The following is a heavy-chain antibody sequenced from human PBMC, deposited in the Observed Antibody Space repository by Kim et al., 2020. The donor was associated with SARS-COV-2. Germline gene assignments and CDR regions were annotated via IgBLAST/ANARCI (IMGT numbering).Heavy chain of an antibody. CDR2: INTNTGNP. Sequence: ASVKVSCKASGYTFTSYAMNWVRQAPGQGLEWMGWINTNTGNPTYAQGFTGRFVFSLDTSVSTAYLQISSLKAEDTAVYYCARGPTIAAVMYYYYYYYMDVWDKGTTVTVSS. V-gene: IGHV7-4-1*02. CDR1: GYTFTSYA. D-gene: IGHD6-25*01. J-gene: IGHJ6*03. CDR3: ARGPTIAAVMYYYYYYYMDV.